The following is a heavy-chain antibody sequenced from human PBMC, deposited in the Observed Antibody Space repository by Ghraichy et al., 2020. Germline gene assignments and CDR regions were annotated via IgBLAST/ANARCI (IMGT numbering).Heavy chain of an antibody. Sequence: SETLSLTCTVSGGSISSSCYYWGWIRQPPGKGRVWIGSIYYSGSSYYNPSLKSRVTISVDTSKYQFSLKLSSVTAADTAEYYCARRDGSGSYYGRGAFDIWGQGKVVTVPS. CDR3: ARRDGSGSYYGRGAFDI. J-gene: IGHJ3*02. D-gene: IGHD3-10*01. CDR2: IYYSGSS. V-gene: IGHV4-39*01. CDR1: GGSISSSCYY.